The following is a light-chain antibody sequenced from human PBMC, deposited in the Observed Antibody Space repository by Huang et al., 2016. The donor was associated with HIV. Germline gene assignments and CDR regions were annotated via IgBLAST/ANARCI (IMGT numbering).Light chain of an antibody. V-gene: IGKV1-NL1*01. CDR2: ATS. CDR1: PGIGNS. CDR3: QQYHSLPWT. Sequence: DIQMTQSPSSLSASVGDRVTITCRASPGIGNSLAWYQQKPEKAPRLLLYATSTLERGVPSRFSGSGSGTHYTLTINTLQPEDIASYYCQQYHSLPWTFGQGTKVEIK. J-gene: IGKJ1*01.